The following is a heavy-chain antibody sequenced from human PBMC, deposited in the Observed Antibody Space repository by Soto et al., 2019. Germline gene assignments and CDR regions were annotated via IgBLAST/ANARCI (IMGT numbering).Heavy chain of an antibody. D-gene: IGHD3-22*01. CDR1: GFTFSNYA. CDR3: ATSPNYYDSRGTQPWAFEY. CDR2: ISGSGGSA. Sequence: GGSLRLSCAASGFTFSNYALSWVRQAPGKGLEWVSAISGSGGSAYYADSVKGRFTISRDNSKNTLYLQMNSLRAEDTAFYYCATSPNYYDSRGTQPWAFEYWGQGT. V-gene: IGHV3-23*01. J-gene: IGHJ4*02.